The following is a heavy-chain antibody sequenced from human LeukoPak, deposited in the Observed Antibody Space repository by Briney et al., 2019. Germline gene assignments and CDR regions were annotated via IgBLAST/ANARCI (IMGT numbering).Heavy chain of an antibody. CDR3: ARDGALGPERPPDY. CDR1: GYTFTSYG. CDR2: INSYNGNT. J-gene: IGHJ4*02. Sequence: ASVKVSCKASGYTFTSYGISWVRQAPGQGLEWMGWINSYNGNTNYTQKFQGRVTMTTDTSTSTAYMELRSLRSDDTAVYYCARDGALGPERPPDYWGQGTLVTVSS. D-gene: IGHD1-1*01. V-gene: IGHV1-18*01.